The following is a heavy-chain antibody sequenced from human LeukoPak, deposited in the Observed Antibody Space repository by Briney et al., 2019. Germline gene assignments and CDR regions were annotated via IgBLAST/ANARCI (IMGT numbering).Heavy chain of an antibody. CDR3: ARGMRGLGTTVVTYYYYYYMDV. V-gene: IGHV1-2*02. Sequence: ASVKVSCTASGYTFTGYYMHWVRQAPGQGLEWMGWINPNSGGTNYAQKFQGRVTMTRDTSISTAYMELSRLRSDDTAVYYCARGMRGLGTTVVTYYYYYYMDVWGKGTTVTVSS. CDR1: GYTFTGYY. CDR2: INPNSGGT. J-gene: IGHJ6*03. D-gene: IGHD4-23*01.